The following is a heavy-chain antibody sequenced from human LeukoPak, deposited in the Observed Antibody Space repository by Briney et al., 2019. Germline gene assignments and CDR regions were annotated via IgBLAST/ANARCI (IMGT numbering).Heavy chain of an antibody. CDR1: GGTFSSYA. J-gene: IGHJ6*02. Sequence: SVKVSCKASGGTFSSYAISWVRQAPGQGLEWMGGIIPIFGTANYAQKFQGRVTITADESTSTAYMERSSLRSEDTAVYYCARTPLESPPYYYYGMDVWGQGTTVTVSS. CDR3: ARTPLESPPYYYYGMDV. V-gene: IGHV1-69*01. CDR2: IIPIFGTA.